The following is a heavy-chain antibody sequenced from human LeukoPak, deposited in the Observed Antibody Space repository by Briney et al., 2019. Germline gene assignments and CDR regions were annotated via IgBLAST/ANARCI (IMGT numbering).Heavy chain of an antibody. CDR1: GGSISPYY. J-gene: IGHJ4*02. CDR3: ARAYYYGSGSYYTHYYFDY. D-gene: IGHD3-10*01. CDR2: IFHTGSGST. V-gene: IGHV4-59*01. Sequence: PSETLSLTCTVSGGSISPYYWSWIRQPPGKGLEWIGYIFHTGSGSTSHNPSLKSRVTISVDTSKNQFSLKLSSVTAADTAVYYCARAYYYGSGSYYTHYYFDYWGQGTLVTVSS.